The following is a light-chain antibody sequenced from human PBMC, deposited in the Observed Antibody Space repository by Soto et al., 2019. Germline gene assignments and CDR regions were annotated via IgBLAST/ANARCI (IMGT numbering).Light chain of an antibody. CDR2: EVN. V-gene: IGLV2-14*01. CDR1: GRDVGLYDY. Sequence: QSVLAQPASVSGSLGQSITISCTGTGRDVGLYDYVSWYQQQPGKAPKLIIYEVNKRPSGVFNRFSGSKSGNTASLTISGLQADDEADYYCGSYTSGSPPYVFGTGTKLTVL. J-gene: IGLJ1*01. CDR3: GSYTSGSPPYV.